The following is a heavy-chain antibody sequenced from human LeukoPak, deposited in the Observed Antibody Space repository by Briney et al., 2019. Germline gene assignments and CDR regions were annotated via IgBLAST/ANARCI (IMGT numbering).Heavy chain of an antibody. CDR2: IKNKPDGGTS. CDR1: GFTFSHAW. CDR3: TVVNYGSGSYPLGS. Sequence: PGGSLRLSCAASGFTFSHAWMSWVRQAPGKGLELVARIKNKPDGGTSDYTAPVKVRFTISRDDSKSTLYLQMNSLKTEDTAVYYCTVVNYGSGSYPLGSWGQGTLVTVSS. D-gene: IGHD3-10*01. J-gene: IGHJ5*02. V-gene: IGHV3-15*01.